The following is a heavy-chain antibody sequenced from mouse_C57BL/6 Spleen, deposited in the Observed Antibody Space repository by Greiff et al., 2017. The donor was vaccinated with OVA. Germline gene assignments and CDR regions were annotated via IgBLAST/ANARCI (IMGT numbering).Heavy chain of an antibody. V-gene: IGHV5-6*01. CDR1: GYTFSSYG. D-gene: IGHD1-1*01. J-gene: IGHJ1*03. CDR3: ARHYYYGSSWYFDV. Sequence: EVQRVESGGDLVKPGGSLKLSCAASGYTFSSYGMSWVRQTPDKRLEWVATISSGGSYTCYPHSVKGRFTISRDNAKNTLYLQMSNLMSDDTAMYYCARHYYYGSSWYFDVWGTGTTVTVSS. CDR2: ISSGGSYT.